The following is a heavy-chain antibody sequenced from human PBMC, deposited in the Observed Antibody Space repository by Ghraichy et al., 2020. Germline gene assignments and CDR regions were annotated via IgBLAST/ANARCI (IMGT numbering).Heavy chain of an antibody. CDR1: GFTFDDYG. Sequence: GESLNISCAASGFTFDDYGMSWVRQAPGKGLEWVSGINWNGGSTGYADSVKGRFTISRDNAKNSLYLQMNSLRAEDTALYHCARVVPYYDILTGYYIKNYYYGMDVWGQGTTVTVSS. CDR3: ARVVPYYDILTGYYIKNYYYGMDV. D-gene: IGHD3-9*01. CDR2: INWNGGST. J-gene: IGHJ6*02. V-gene: IGHV3-20*01.